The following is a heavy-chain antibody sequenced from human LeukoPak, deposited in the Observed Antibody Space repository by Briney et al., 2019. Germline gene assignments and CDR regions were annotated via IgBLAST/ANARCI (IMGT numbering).Heavy chain of an antibody. J-gene: IGHJ4*02. CDR2: VSYSGST. Sequence: SETLFLTCTVSGDSISSGDYYWSWIRQPPGKGLEWIGYVSYSGSTYYNPSLKSRVTISVDTSKNQFSLKLSSVTAADTAVYYCARTLDSSGYYYDYWGQGTLVTVSS. V-gene: IGHV4-30-4*01. CDR1: GDSISSGDYY. D-gene: IGHD3-22*01. CDR3: ARTLDSSGYYYDY.